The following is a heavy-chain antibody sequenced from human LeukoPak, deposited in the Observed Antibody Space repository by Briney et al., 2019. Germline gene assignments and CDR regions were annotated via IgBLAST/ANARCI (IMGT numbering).Heavy chain of an antibody. V-gene: IGHV4-4*02. J-gene: IGHJ4*02. CDR2: VHLDGRT. Sequence: SETLSLTCGVSGGSVSSTNWWTWIRQPPGKGLEWIGEVHLDGRTNFNPSLKSRLTMSVDLSENHVSLKLTSVTAADTAVYYCAREGGFYRPLDYSGQGTLVTVSS. D-gene: IGHD6-25*01. CDR1: GGSVSSTNW. CDR3: AREGGFYRPLDY.